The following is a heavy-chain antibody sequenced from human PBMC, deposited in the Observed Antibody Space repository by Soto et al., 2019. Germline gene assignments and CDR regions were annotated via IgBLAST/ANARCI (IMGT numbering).Heavy chain of an antibody. J-gene: IGHJ4*02. CDR1: GYTFTNYD. V-gene: IGHV1-8*01. CDR2: MNPNSGKT. D-gene: IGHD3-9*01. CDR3: VRLPDNVDVLTGRSGYNDY. Sequence: QVQLVQSGAEVKEPGASVKVSCKASGYTFTNYDINWVRHVTGQGLEWMGWMNPNSGKTGSAQKFQGRVTMTRDTSINTVYMELSSLRSEDTAVYYCVRLPDNVDVLTGRSGYNDYWGQGTLVTVSS.